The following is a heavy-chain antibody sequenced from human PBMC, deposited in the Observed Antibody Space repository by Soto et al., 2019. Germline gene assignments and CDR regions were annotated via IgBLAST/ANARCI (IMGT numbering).Heavy chain of an antibody. V-gene: IGHV3-23*01. CDR1: GFSFSNYG. Sequence: GGSLRLSCAASGFSFSNYGMTWVRQAPGKGLEWVSALSGSGAGTYYADSVKGRFTISRDNSKNTVYLDMNFLRAEDTAVYFCAKDRRGAGNYMGAFDIWGQGTMVTVSS. CDR3: AKDRRGAGNYMGAFDI. CDR2: LSGSGAGT. D-gene: IGHD4-4*01. J-gene: IGHJ3*02.